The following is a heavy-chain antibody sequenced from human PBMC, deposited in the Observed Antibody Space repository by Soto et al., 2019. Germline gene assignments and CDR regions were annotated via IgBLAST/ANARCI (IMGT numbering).Heavy chain of an antibody. V-gene: IGHV3-53*01. J-gene: IGHJ4*01. CDR2: LYSGGTT. CDR3: ARVVLVGATPDYFDH. CDR1: GFTVSRNF. Sequence: EVQLVESGGGLIQPGVSLRLSCAVSGFTVSRNFMSWIRQAPGKGLQWVAILYSGGTTYYTDSVKGRFTISGDTSKNTVYLQMNSLRVEDPATYYCARVVLVGATPDYFDHWGQGTLVSVSA. D-gene: IGHD1-26*01.